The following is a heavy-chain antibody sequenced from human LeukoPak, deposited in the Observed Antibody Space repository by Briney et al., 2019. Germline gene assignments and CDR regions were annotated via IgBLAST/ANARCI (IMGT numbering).Heavy chain of an antibody. D-gene: IGHD1-1*01. CDR1: GFSFSSFA. V-gene: IGHV3-23*01. J-gene: IGHJ4*02. Sequence: PGGSLRLSCAASGFSFSSFAMTWGRQAPGKGLEWVSTIRSNGATAYNADSVKGRFTISRDNSKNTVYLQMNSLRVEDTAIYYCARGQEFDDGVFDSWGQGTLVTVSS. CDR2: IRSNGATA. CDR3: ARGQEFDDGVFDS.